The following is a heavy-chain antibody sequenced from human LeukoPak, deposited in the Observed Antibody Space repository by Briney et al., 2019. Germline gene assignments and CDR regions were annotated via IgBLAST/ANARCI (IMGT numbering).Heavy chain of an antibody. CDR3: STTYYYDSSEGY. Sequence: GGSLRLSYAASGFTFDDYAMHWVRQAPGKGLEWVGRIKSKTDGGTTDYAAPVKGRFTISRDDSKNTLYLQMNSLKTEDTAVYYCSTTYYYDSSEGYWGQGTLVTVSS. CDR2: IKSKTDGGTT. CDR1: GFTFDDYA. D-gene: IGHD3-22*01. V-gene: IGHV3-15*07. J-gene: IGHJ4*02.